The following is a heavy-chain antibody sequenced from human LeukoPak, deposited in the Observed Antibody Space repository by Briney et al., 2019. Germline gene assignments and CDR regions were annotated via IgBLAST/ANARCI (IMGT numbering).Heavy chain of an antibody. CDR3: ARHLNTPMVKAHFDY. CDR2: IYHSGTT. D-gene: IGHD5-18*01. CDR1: RGSITSDY. Sequence: SETLSLTCTVSRGSITSDYWTWIRQPQGKGLEWIGYIYHSGTTNYNPPLKSRVSISIDTSKNQFSLKLSSVTAADTAVYYCARHLNTPMVKAHFDYWGQGTLITVSS. J-gene: IGHJ4*02. V-gene: IGHV4-59*08.